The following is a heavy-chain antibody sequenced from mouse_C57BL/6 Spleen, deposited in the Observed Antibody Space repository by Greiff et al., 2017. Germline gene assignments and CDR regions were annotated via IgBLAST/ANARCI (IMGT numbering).Heavy chain of an antibody. J-gene: IGHJ3*01. V-gene: IGHV1-64*01. CDR2: IHPNSGST. Sequence: QVQLQQPGAELVKPGASVKLSCKASGYTFTSYWMHWVKQRPGKGLEWIGMIHPNSGSTNYNEKFKSKATLTVDKSSSTAYMQLISLTSEDSAVYYCARETYYGNYGFAYWGQGTLVTVSA. CDR1: GYTFTSYW. D-gene: IGHD2-10*01. CDR3: ARETYYGNYGFAY.